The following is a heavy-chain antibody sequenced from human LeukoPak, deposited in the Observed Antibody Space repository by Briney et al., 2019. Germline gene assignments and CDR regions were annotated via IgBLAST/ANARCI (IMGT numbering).Heavy chain of an antibody. CDR3: ARGPQWLVPPVYFDY. V-gene: IGHV3-48*03. CDR1: GFTFSSYE. Sequence: PGGSLRLSCAASGFTFSSYEMNWVRQAPGKGLEWVSYISSSGSTIYYADSVKGRFTISRDNSKNTLYLQMNSLRAEDTAVYYCARGPQWLVPPVYFDYWGQGTLVTVSS. J-gene: IGHJ4*02. D-gene: IGHD6-19*01. CDR2: ISSSGSTI.